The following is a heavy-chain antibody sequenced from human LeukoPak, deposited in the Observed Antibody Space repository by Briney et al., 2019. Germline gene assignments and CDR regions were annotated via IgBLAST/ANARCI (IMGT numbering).Heavy chain of an antibody. V-gene: IGHV3-7*05. J-gene: IGHJ4*02. Sequence: GGSLRLSCAASEFTFSGSAMHWVRQASGKGLEWVASIDQDGSGRDYVDSVKGRFTISRDNAKNSLYLQMSSLSAEDTAVYYCVVTTRSMSFDFWGQGTLVTVSS. D-gene: IGHD3-22*01. CDR1: EFTFSGSA. CDR2: IDQDGSGR. CDR3: VVTTRSMSFDF.